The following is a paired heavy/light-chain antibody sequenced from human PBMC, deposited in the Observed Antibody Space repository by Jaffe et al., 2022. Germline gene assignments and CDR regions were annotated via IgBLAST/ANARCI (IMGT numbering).Heavy chain of an antibody. D-gene: IGHD3-16*01. Sequence: EVQLVESGGGLVKPGGSLRLSCAASGFTFSNAWMSWVRQAPGKGLEWVGRIKSKTDGGTTDYAAPVKGRFTISRDDSKNTLYLQMNSLKTEDTAVYYCTTDITPGLGYDYIWGSYWGAAFDIWGQGTMVTVSS. J-gene: IGHJ3*02. CDR1: GFTFSNAW. CDR3: TTDITPGLGYDYIWGSYWGAAFDI. CDR2: IKSKTDGGTT. V-gene: IGHV3-15*01.
Light chain of an antibody. Sequence: SYELTQPPSVSVSPGQTASITCSGDKLGDKYACWYQQKPGQSPVLVIYQDSKRPSGIPERFSGSNSGNTATLTISGTQAMDEADYYCQAWDSSTPNYVFGTGTKVTVL. CDR3: QAWDSSTPNYV. V-gene: IGLV3-1*01. CDR1: KLGDKY. J-gene: IGLJ1*01. CDR2: QDS.